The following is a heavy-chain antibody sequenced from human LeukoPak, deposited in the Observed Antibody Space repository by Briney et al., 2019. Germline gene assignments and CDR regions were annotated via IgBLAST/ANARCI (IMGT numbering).Heavy chain of an antibody. J-gene: IGHJ4*02. CDR3: AKDLNYDFWSGLGN. CDR2: ISGSGGST. CDR1: GFTFSTYA. V-gene: IGHV3-23*01. D-gene: IGHD3-3*01. Sequence: GGSLRLSCAASGFTFSTYAMSWVRQAPGKGLEWVSSISGSGGSTYYADSVKGRFTISRDNSKNTLYLQMNSLRAEDTAVYYCAKDLNYDFWSGLGNWGQGTLVTVSS.